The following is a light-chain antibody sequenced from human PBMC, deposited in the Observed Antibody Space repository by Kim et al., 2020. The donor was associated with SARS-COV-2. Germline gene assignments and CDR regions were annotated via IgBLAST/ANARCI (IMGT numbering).Light chain of an antibody. Sequence: SPGPRATLSCRASQSVSSNYLAWYQQKPALAPRLLIFGTSNKATGIPDTFSGSGSGTDFTLSISGLEPEDFAVYYCHQYDTVPDTFGGGTKVDIK. V-gene: IGKV3-20*01. J-gene: IGKJ4*01. CDR2: GTS. CDR1: QSVSSNY. CDR3: HQYDTVPDT.